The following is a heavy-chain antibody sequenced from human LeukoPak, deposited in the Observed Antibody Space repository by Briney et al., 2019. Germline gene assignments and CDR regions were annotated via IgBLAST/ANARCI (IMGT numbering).Heavy chain of an antibody. Sequence: GGSLRLSCAASGFTFSSFWMNWVRHTPGKGLEWVANIEGDGSEKNYMDSVKGRFTISRDNAKNSLYLQMNSLRAEDTAVYYCARGHTAFFDCWGQGTLVTVSS. D-gene: IGHD5-18*01. J-gene: IGHJ4*02. CDR1: GFTFSSFW. CDR3: ARGHTAFFDC. CDR2: IEGDGSEK. V-gene: IGHV3-7*01.